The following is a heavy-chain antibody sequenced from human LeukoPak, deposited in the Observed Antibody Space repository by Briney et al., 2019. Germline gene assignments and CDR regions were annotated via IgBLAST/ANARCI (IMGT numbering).Heavy chain of an antibody. CDR1: GYTFTSYG. J-gene: IGHJ4*02. CDR2: ISAYNGNT. CDR3: ARDDPDYGGNSGRSYFDY. V-gene: IGHV1-18*01. D-gene: IGHD4-23*01. Sequence: ASVKVSCKASGYTFTSYGISWVRQAPGQGLEWMGWISAYNGNTNYAQKLQGRVTMTTDTSTSTAYMELRSLRSDDTAVYYCARDDPDYGGNSGRSYFDYWGQGTLVTVSS.